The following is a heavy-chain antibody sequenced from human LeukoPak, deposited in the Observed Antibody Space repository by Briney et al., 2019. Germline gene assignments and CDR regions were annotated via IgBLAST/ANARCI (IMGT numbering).Heavy chain of an antibody. CDR3: ASGGYDSSGSYRTRGYYYYMDV. J-gene: IGHJ6*03. V-gene: IGHV4-34*01. Sequence: PSETLSLTCTVSGGSISSYYWSWIRQPPGKGLGWIGEINHSGSTNYNPSLKSRVTISVDTSKNQFSLKLSSVTAADTAVYYCASGGYDSSGSYRTRGYYYYMDVWGKGTTVTISS. D-gene: IGHD3-22*01. CDR2: INHSGST. CDR1: GGSISSYY.